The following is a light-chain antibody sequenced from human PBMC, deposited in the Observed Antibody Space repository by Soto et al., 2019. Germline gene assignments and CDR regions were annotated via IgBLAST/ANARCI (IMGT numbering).Light chain of an antibody. CDR2: EVS. V-gene: IGLV2-8*01. CDR1: SSDVGGYNY. J-gene: IGLJ2*01. Sequence: QSALTQPPSASGSPGQSVTISCTGTSSDVGGYNYVSWYQQHPGKAPKLMIFEVSKWPSGVPDRFSGSKSGNTASLTVSGLQAEDEADYYCSSYAGSNIVLFGGGTKLTVL. CDR3: SSYAGSNIVL.